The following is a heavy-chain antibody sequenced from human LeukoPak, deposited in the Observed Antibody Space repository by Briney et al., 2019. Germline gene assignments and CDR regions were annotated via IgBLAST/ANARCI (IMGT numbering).Heavy chain of an antibody. CDR3: ARGKGYDYVWGSYRYFYFDY. D-gene: IGHD3-16*02. J-gene: IGHJ4*02. CDR1: GGSISSYY. CDR2: ICYSGST. V-gene: IGHV4-59*01. Sequence: SETLSLTCTVSGGSISSYYWSWIRQPPGKGLEWIGYICYSGSTNYNPSLKSRVTISVDTSKNQFSLKLSSVTAADTAVYYCARGKGYDYVWGSYRYFYFDYWGQGTLVTVSS.